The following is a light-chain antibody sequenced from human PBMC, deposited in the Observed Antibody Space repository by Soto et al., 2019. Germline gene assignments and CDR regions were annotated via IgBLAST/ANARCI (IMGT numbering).Light chain of an antibody. CDR2: YVS. J-gene: IGLJ1*01. V-gene: IGLV2-14*03. CDR1: SSDVGDYNY. Sequence: QSALTQPASVSGSPGQSITISCTGTSSDVGDYNYVSWYQQHPGKAPKLMIYYVSNRPSGVSNRFSGSKSGSTASLTISGRQAADEADYYCSSYNSSTTRVFGTGTKLTVL. CDR3: SSYNSSTTRV.